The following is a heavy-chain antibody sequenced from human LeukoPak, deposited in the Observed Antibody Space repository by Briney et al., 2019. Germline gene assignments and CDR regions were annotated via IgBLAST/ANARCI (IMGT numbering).Heavy chain of an antibody. CDR2: INPNSGGT. D-gene: IGHD5-12*01. V-gene: IGHV1-2*02. Sequence: ASVKVSCKASGYTFTGYYMHWVRQAPGQGLEWMGWINPNSGGTNYAQKFQGRVTMTRDTSISTAYMELSRLRSDDTAVYYCAREYSGYGDAFDIWGQGTMVTVSS. CDR1: GYTFTGYY. J-gene: IGHJ3*02. CDR3: AREYSGYGDAFDI.